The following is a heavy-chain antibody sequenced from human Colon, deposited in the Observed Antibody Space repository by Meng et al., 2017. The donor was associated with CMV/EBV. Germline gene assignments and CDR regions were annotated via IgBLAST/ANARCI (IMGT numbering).Heavy chain of an antibody. Sequence: SCAVSGASINSGDYYWAWIRQSPGKGLEWLGYIHHSGNSFYNPSPKSRLSISVDTPNKRFSLNLRSVTAADTAVYYCARENSTSTGGFDFWGQGTLVTVSS. V-gene: IGHV4-30-4*08. CDR2: IHHSGNS. D-gene: IGHD2-2*01. CDR3: ARENSTSTGGFDF. CDR1: GASINSGDYY. J-gene: IGHJ4*02.